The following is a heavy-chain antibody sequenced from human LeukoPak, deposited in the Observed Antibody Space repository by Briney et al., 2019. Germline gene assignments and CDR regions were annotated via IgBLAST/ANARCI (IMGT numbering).Heavy chain of an antibody. V-gene: IGHV1-2*02. D-gene: IGHD5-12*01. CDR1: GYTFTGYY. Sequence: GASVKVSCKASGYTFTGYYMHWVRQAPGQGLEWMGWINPNRGGTNYAQKFQGRVTMTRDTSISTAYMELSRLRSDDTAVYYCARPRDGYDFADWFDPWGQGTLVTVSS. CDR2: INPNRGGT. CDR3: ARPRDGYDFADWFDP. J-gene: IGHJ5*02.